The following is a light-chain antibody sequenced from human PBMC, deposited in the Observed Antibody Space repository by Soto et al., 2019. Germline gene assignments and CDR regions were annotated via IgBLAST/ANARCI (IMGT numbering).Light chain of an antibody. J-gene: IGKJ2*01. CDR1: QGTRND. CDR3: LKHTSYPYT. Sequence: DIQMTQSPSSLSASVGDRVTITCRASQGTRNDLGWYQQKPAKAPKRLIYVASLLQSGVPSRCSGNGSVTEITLTLRRLQPEDFAPYYWLKHTSYPYTFGLGPKLEIK. V-gene: IGKV1-17*01. CDR2: VAS.